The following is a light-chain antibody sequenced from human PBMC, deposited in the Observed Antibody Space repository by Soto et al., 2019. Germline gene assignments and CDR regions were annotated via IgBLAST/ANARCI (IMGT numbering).Light chain of an antibody. CDR2: DAS. CDR1: QSVSSY. Sequence: EIVLTQSPATLSLSPGERATLSCRASQSVSSYLAWYQQKPGQAPRLLIYDASNRATGIPARFSGSGSGTDFTITISSLEPEDFTVYYWQQRSNWLTFGGGTKLEIK. V-gene: IGKV3-11*01. CDR3: QQRSNWLT. J-gene: IGKJ4*01.